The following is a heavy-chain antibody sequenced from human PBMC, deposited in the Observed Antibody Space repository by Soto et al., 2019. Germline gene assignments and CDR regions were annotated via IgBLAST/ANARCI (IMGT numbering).Heavy chain of an antibody. D-gene: IGHD3-3*01. Sequence: QVQLVQSGAEVKKPGASVKVSRKASGYTFSTYGITWVRQAPGQGLEWMGWISAYNGNTNYAQKVQGRLTMTTDTSTSTAYMELRSLRSDDTAVYYCARDFDFWSGSLYFQHWGQGTLVTVSS. CDR1: GYTFSTYG. CDR3: ARDFDFWSGSLYFQH. CDR2: ISAYNGNT. V-gene: IGHV1-18*01. J-gene: IGHJ1*01.